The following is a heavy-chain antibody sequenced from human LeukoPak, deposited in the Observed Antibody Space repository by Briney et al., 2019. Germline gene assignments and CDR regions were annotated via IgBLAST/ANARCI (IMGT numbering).Heavy chain of an antibody. D-gene: IGHD3-16*01. V-gene: IGHV3-23*01. CDR2: ISGSGDST. CDR3: ARDDAADGGFLDY. Sequence: GGSLRLSCAASGFTFRNFAVLWVRQAPGKGLEWVSSISGSGDSTHYTDSVKGRFTISRDNSRNTLYLQMSSLRAEDTAVYYCARDDAADGGFLDYWGQGTLVTVSS. CDR1: GFTFRNFA. J-gene: IGHJ4*02.